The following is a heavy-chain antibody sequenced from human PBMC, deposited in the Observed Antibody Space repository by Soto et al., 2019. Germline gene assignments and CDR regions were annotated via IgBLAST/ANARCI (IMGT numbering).Heavy chain of an antibody. CDR3: ARVEDSSGYYYFDY. V-gene: IGHV1-8*01. CDR2: MNPNSGST. D-gene: IGHD3-22*01. CDR1: GYTFTSYG. J-gene: IGHJ4*02. Sequence: ASVKVSCKASGYTFTSYGINWVRQATGQGLEWMGWMNPNSGSTSYAQKFQGRVTMTRDTSTSTVYMELSSLRSEDTAVYYCARVEDSSGYYYFDYWGQETLVTVSS.